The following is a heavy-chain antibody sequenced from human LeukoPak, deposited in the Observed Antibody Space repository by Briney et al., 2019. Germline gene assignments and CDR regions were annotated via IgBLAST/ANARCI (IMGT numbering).Heavy chain of an antibody. CDR2: IYQSGGT. D-gene: IGHD3-22*01. CDR1: GGSHVNYY. V-gene: IGHV4-59*01. CDR3: AGGGRDSFGDIDY. J-gene: IGHJ4*02. Sequence: PSETLSLTCTVSGGSHVNYYWSWIRQPPGRGLAWIGYIYQSGGTNPFLTRRGSISADTSKKQFSLNLTSVTTPAASVYYCAGGGRDSFGDIDYWGQGTLVTVSS.